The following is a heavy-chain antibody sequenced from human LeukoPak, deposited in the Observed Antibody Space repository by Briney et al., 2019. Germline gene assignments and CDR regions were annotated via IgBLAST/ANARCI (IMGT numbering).Heavy chain of an antibody. CDR2: ISGSGGST. CDR3: AKDWDQLVVTAILFDY. Sequence: PGGSLRLSCAASGFTFSDYYMSWIRQAPGKGLEWVSAISGSGGSTYYADSVKGRFTISRDNSKNTLYLQMNSLRAEDTAVYYCAKDWDQLVVTAILFDYWGQGTLVTVSS. CDR1: GFTFSDYY. V-gene: IGHV3-23*01. J-gene: IGHJ4*02. D-gene: IGHD2-21*02.